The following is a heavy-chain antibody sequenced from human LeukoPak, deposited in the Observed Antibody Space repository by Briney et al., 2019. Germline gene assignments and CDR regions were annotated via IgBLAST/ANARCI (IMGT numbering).Heavy chain of an antibody. D-gene: IGHD6-19*01. CDR1: GFTFSSYA. J-gene: IGHJ6*02. CDR2: ISYDGSNK. Sequence: GGSLRLSCAASGFTFSSYAMHWVRQAPGKGLEWVAVISYDGSNKYYADSVKGRFTISRDNSKNTLYLQMNSLRAEDTAVYYCAKDRRIAVAKAYGMDVWGQGTTVTVSS. CDR3: AKDRRIAVAKAYGMDV. V-gene: IGHV3-30-3*01.